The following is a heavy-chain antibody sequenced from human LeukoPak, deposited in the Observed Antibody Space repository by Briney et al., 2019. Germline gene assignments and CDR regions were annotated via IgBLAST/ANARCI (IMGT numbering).Heavy chain of an antibody. CDR3: LALRYKEPYRYMDV. CDR2: IKSKLDGGTI. D-gene: IGHD3-16*02. CDR1: GLTFSDAW. V-gene: IGHV3-15*01. J-gene: IGHJ6*03. Sequence: GGSLRLSCAASGLTFSDAWMSWVRQAPGKGLEWVGRIKSKLDGGTIVYAAPVKGRFTISRDDSVDTLYLQMDSLKTEDAAVYYCLALRYKEPYRYMDVWGKGTTVTVSS.